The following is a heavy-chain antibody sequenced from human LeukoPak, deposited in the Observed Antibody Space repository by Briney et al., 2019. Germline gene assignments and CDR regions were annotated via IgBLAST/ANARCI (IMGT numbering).Heavy chain of an antibody. J-gene: IGHJ6*02. Sequence: ASVKVSCKVSGYTLTELSMHWVRQAPGKGLEWIGGFDPEDGETIYAQKFQGRVTMTEDTSTDTAYMELSSLRSEDTAVYYCATGYRRDYYYYGMDVWGQGTTVTVSS. CDR3: ATGYRRDYYYYGMDV. CDR1: GYTLTELS. D-gene: IGHD2-2*02. CDR2: FDPEDGET. V-gene: IGHV1-24*01.